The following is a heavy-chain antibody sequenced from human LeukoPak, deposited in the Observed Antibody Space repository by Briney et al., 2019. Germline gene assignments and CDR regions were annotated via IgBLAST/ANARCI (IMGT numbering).Heavy chain of an antibody. CDR1: GFGFSDSY. J-gene: IGHJ4*02. Sequence: GGSLRLSCVVSGFGFSDSYMTWIRQTPGKGLEWLAYISGSGSDIYYADSVKGRFTISRDNAKKSLYLQMNSLKTEDTAVYYCTRDPYYDSSGYYLSDYFDYWGQGTLVTVSS. CDR3: TRDPYYDSSGYYLSDYFDY. V-gene: IGHV3-11*01. D-gene: IGHD3-22*01. CDR2: ISGSGSDI.